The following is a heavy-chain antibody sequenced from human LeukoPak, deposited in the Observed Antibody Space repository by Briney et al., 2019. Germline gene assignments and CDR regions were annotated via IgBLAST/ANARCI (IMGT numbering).Heavy chain of an antibody. D-gene: IGHD1-14*01. J-gene: IGHJ4*02. CDR2: IESKTDGGTT. CDR1: GFSFSDAW. V-gene: IGHV3-15*04. CDR3: TTYRSYSDY. Sequence: GGSLRLSCAASGFSFSDAWMSWVRQIPGKGLEWVGRIESKTDGGTTDYAAPVKGRFTISRVDSTNTLYLQMNSLKSEDTAVYYCTTYRSYSDYWGQGALVTVSS.